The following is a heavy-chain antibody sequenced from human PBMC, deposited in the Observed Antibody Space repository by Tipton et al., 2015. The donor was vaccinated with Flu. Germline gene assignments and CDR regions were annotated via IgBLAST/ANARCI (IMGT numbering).Heavy chain of an antibody. D-gene: IGHD4-17*01. CDR2: IGGYNDNT. J-gene: IGHJ4*02. V-gene: IGHV1-18*01. CDR3: ARKEENGAYVYFDY. Sequence: QVQLVQSGAEVKKPGASVKLSCKASGYSFTSYEITWVRQAPGQGLELVGWIGGYNDNTKYTQKFQGRVTMTADTPTTTAFMELTSLTSADTAMYYCARKEENGAYVYFDYWGQGTLVTVSS. CDR1: GYSFTSYE.